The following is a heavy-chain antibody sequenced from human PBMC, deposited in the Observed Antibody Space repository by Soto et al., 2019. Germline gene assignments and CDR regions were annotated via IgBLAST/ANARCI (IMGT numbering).Heavy chain of an antibody. CDR3: ARGSYGDYVQPSDY. D-gene: IGHD4-17*01. CDR2: ISAYNGNT. V-gene: IGHV1-18*01. J-gene: IGHJ4*02. CDR1: GYTFTSYG. Sequence: VASVKVSCKASGYTFTSYGISWVRQAPGQGLEWMGWISAYNGNTNYAQKLQGRVTMTTDTSTSTAYMELRSLRSDDTAVYYCARGSYGDYVQPSDYWGQGSLVTVSS.